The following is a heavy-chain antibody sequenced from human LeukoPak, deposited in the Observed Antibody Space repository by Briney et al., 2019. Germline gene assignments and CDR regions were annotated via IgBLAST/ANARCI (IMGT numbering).Heavy chain of an antibody. Sequence: KSGGSLRLSCAASGFTFSSYSMNWVRQAPGKGLEWVSSISSSSSYIYYVDSVKGRFTISRDNAKSSLYLQMNSLRAEDTAVYYCARVWSPPYTSSWPYYFDYWGQGTLVTVSS. D-gene: IGHD6-13*01. V-gene: IGHV3-21*01. CDR1: GFTFSSYS. CDR3: ARVWSPPYTSSWPYYFDY. J-gene: IGHJ4*02. CDR2: ISSSSSYI.